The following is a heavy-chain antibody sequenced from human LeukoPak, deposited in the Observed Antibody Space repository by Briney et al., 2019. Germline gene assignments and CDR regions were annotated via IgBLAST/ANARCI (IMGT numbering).Heavy chain of an antibody. J-gene: IGHJ6*03. CDR1: GYSFTIYN. Sequence: EASVKVSCKASGYSFTIYNIHWVRQAPGQGLEWMGMINPSDGATTYAQRFQGRLTMTRDMSTTTVYMDLRSLRSEDTVVYFCAREKREGLSGNLGGLFATYYTYYYMDVWGRGTMVTVSS. CDR2: INPSDGAT. V-gene: IGHV1-46*01. CDR3: AREKREGLSGNLGGLFATYYTYYYMDV. D-gene: IGHD3-16*01.